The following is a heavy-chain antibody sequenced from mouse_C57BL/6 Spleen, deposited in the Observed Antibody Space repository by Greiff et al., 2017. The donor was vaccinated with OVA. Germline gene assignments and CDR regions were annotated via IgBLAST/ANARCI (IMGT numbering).Heavy chain of an antibody. D-gene: IGHD1-1*01. CDR2: IYPGSGNT. V-gene: IGHV1-76*01. CDR3: ARCATVVFDY. CDR1: GYTFTDYY. Sequence: VQLQQSGAELVRPGASVKLSCKASGYTFTDYYINWVKQRPGQGLEWIARIYPGSGNTYYHEKFKGKATLTAEKSSSTAYMQLSSLTSEDSAVYVCARCATVVFDYWGQGTTLTVSS. J-gene: IGHJ2*01.